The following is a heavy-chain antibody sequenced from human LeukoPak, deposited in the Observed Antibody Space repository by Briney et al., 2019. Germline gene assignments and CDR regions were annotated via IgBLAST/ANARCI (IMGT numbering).Heavy chain of an antibody. CDR1: GFTFSSYS. CDR3: ARDRWELLLWGGFDY. J-gene: IGHJ4*02. V-gene: IGHV3-21*01. CDR2: ISSSSSYI. D-gene: IGHD1-26*01. Sequence: GGSLRLSCAASGFTFSSYSMNWVRQAPGKGLEWVSSISSSSSYIYYADSVKGRFTISRDNAKNSLYLQMNSLRAEDTAVYYCARDRWELLLWGGFDYWGQGTLVTVSS.